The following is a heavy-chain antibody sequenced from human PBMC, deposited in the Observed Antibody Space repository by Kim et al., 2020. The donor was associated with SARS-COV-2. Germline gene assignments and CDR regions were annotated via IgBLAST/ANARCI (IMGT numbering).Heavy chain of an antibody. J-gene: IGHJ3*02. Sequence: GGSLRLSCAASGFTFSSYGMHWVRQAPGKGLEWVAVIWYDGSNKYYADSVKGRFTISRDNSKNTLYLQMNSLRAEDTAVYYCARDGHYDYIWGSYRYPDAFDIWGQGTMVTVSS. CDR3: ARDGHYDYIWGSYRYPDAFDI. CDR1: GFTFSSYG. D-gene: IGHD3-16*02. CDR2: IWYDGSNK. V-gene: IGHV3-33*01.